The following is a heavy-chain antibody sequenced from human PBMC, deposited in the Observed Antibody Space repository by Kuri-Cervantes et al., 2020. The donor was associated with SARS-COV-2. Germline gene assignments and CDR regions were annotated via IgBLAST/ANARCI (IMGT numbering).Heavy chain of an antibody. CDR2: INPSDGST. V-gene: IGHV1-46*01. J-gene: IGHJ4*02. CDR1: GYTFTTHH. Sequence: ASVKVSCKASGYTFTTHHLHWVRQAPGQGLEWMGIINPSDGSTNYAQKFQGRITMTRDTSTSTVYMELSSLRSEDTAVYYCARAQGPPMVPFDYWGQGTLVTVSS. D-gene: IGHD3-10*01. CDR3: ARAQGPPMVPFDY.